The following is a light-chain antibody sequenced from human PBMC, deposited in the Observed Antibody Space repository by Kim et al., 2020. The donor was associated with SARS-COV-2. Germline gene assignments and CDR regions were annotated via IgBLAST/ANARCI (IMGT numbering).Light chain of an antibody. J-gene: IGLJ3*02. CDR1: NIGSKG. CDR2: YDS. CDR3: QVWDSSSDHRV. V-gene: IGLV3-21*04. Sequence: APGKTAGCTCGGNNIGSKGVHWYQQKPGQAPVLVIYYDSDRPSGIPERFSGSNSGNTATLTISRVEAGDEADYYCQVWDSSSDHRVFGGGTQLPVL.